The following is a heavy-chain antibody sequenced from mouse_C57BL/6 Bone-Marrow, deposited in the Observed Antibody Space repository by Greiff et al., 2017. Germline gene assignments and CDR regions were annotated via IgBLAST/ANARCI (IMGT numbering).Heavy chain of an antibody. CDR3: ARRVLVFDY. Sequence: EVQLVESGGDLVRPGGSLKLSCAASGFTFSSYGMSWVRQTPDKRLEWVATISSGGSYTYYPDSVKGRFTISRDNAKNTLYLQMSSLKSEDTAMYYCARRVLVFDYWGQGTTLTVSS. CDR2: ISSGGSYT. CDR1: GFTFSSYG. D-gene: IGHD1-1*02. J-gene: IGHJ2*01. V-gene: IGHV5-6*01.